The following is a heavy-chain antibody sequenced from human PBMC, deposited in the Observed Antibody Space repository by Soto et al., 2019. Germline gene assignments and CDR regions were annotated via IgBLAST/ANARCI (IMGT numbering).Heavy chain of an antibody. J-gene: IGHJ4*02. CDR1: GFTFSSYG. D-gene: IGHD6-13*01. CDR2: ISYDGSNK. Sequence: PGGSLRLSCAASGFTFSSYGMHWVRQAPGKGLEWVAVISYDGSNKYYADSVKGRFTISRDNSKNTLYLQMDSLRAEDTAVYYCAKGIYSSSWYSDWGQGTLVTVSS. CDR3: AKGIYSSSWYSD. V-gene: IGHV3-30*18.